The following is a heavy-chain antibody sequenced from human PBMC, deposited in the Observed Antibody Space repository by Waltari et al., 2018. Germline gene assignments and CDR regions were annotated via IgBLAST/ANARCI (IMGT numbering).Heavy chain of an antibody. V-gene: IGHV1-69*13. CDR1: GGTFSSYA. Sequence: QVQLVQSGAEVKKPGSSVKVSCKASGGTFSSYAISWVRQAPGQGLEWMGRIIPIFGTANYAQKVQGRVTMTEDKSKSTAYMELSSLRSEDTAVYYCARDSEGSSSFDYWGQGTLVTVSS. D-gene: IGHD6-6*01. J-gene: IGHJ4*02. CDR2: IIPIFGTA. CDR3: ARDSEGSSSFDY.